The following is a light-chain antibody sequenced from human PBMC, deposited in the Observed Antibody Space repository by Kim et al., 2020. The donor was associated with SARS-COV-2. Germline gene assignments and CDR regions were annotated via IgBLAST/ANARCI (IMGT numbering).Light chain of an antibody. V-gene: IGLV3-21*04. CDR2: YDS. CDR1: NIGSKT. Sequence: SYELTQPPSVSVAPGKTARITCGGDNIGSKTVQWYQHKPGQAPMVVIYYDSDRPSGLPERFSGSNSGNTATLTVSRVEAGDEADYYCQVWDSSSDHRVFG. J-gene: IGLJ2*01. CDR3: QVWDSSSDHRV.